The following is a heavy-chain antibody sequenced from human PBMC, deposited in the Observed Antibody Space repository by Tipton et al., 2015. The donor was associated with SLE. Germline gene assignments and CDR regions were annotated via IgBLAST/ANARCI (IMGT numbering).Heavy chain of an antibody. CDR2: ISYDGSNK. CDR1: GFTFSSYA. J-gene: IGHJ6*03. Sequence: SLRLSCAAPGFTFSSYAMHWVRQAPGKGLEWVAVISYDGSNKYYTDSVKGRFTISRDNSKNTLYLQMNSLRAEDTAVYYCARDLGYYYYYMDVWGKGTTVTVSS. V-gene: IGHV3-30-3*01. CDR3: ARDLGYYYYYMDV.